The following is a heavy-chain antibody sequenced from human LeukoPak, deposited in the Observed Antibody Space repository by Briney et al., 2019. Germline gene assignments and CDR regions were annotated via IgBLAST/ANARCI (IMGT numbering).Heavy chain of an antibody. CDR1: GYSISSGYY. CDR2: INHSGST. Sequence: SETLTLTCTVSGYSISSGYYWGWIRQPPGKGLEWIGSINHSGSTNYNPSLKSRVTISVDTSKNQFSLKLSSVTAADTAVYYCARGRRGYSYGLDYWGQGTLVTVSS. J-gene: IGHJ4*02. CDR3: ARGRRGYSYGLDY. V-gene: IGHV4-38-2*02. D-gene: IGHD5-18*01.